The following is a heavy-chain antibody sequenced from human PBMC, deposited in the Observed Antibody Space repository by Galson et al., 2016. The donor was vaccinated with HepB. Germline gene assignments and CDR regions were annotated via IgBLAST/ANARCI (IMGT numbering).Heavy chain of an antibody. CDR1: GFTFSNYA. V-gene: IGHV3-33*01. D-gene: IGHD4-17*01. CDR2: IWFDGSNK. CDR3: ARKDHGPFAALDY. J-gene: IGHJ4*02. Sequence: SLRLSCAASGFTFSNYAMHWVRQAPGKGLEWVTIIWFDGSNKYYADSVKGRVTISRDNSKNTLYLQMNSLRAEDTAVYYCARKDHGPFAALDYWGQGTLVTVSS.